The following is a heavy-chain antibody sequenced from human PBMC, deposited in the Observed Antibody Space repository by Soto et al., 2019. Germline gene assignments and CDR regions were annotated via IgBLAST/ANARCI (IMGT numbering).Heavy chain of an antibody. CDR3: AKAIENYSTGYYKPFYYFGVDV. V-gene: IGHV3-30*18. CDR2: ISYDGSKK. CDR1: GFTFSSYG. D-gene: IGHD3-22*01. Sequence: PGGSLRLSCAASGFTFSSYGMHWVRRAPGKGLEWVAGISYDGSKKYYGESVKGRFTISSDNSKNTLYLQMNSLRVEDTAVYYCAKAIENYSTGYYKPFYYFGVDVWGQGTTVTVSS. J-gene: IGHJ6*02.